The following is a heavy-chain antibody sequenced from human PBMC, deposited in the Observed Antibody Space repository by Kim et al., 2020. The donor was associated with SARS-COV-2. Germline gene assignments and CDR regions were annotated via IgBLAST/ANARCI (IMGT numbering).Heavy chain of an antibody. D-gene: IGHD6-19*01. V-gene: IGHV3-30*01. J-gene: IGHJ4*02. CDR3: ARDKRYSSGWIIYYFDY. Sequence: VKGRFTISRDNSKNTLYLQMNSLRAEDTAVYYCARDKRYSSGWIIYYFDYWGQGTLVTVSS.